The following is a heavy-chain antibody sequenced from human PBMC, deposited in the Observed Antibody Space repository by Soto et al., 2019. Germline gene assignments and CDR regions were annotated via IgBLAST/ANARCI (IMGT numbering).Heavy chain of an antibody. V-gene: IGHV4-30-4*01. CDR3: ARGNTIFGVVIIPGYFDY. CDR2: IYYSGST. CDR1: GGSISSGGYY. Sequence: SETLSLTCTVSGGSISSGGYYWSWIRQPPGKGLEWIGYIYYSGSTYYNPSLKSRVTISVDTSKNQFSLKLSSVTAADTAVYYCARGNTIFGVVIIPGYFDYWGQGTLVTVSS. D-gene: IGHD3-3*01. J-gene: IGHJ4*02.